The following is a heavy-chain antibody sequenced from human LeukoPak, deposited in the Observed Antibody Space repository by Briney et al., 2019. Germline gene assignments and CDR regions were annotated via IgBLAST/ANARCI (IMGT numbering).Heavy chain of an antibody. Sequence: GGSLRPSCTASGFTFGNYAVSWFRQAPGKGLEWVGFIRSKAYGGTTEYAASVKGRFTISRDDSKSIAYLQMNSLKTEDTAVYYCTRAVYWGQGTLVTVSS. CDR3: TRAVY. CDR2: IRSKAYGGTT. V-gene: IGHV3-49*03. J-gene: IGHJ4*02. CDR1: GFTFGNYA.